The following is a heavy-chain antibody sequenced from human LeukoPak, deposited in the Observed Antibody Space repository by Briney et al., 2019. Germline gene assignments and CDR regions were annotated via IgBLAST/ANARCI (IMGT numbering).Heavy chain of an antibody. J-gene: IGHJ4*02. CDR3: AGHPYYYGSGDYFDY. CDR1: GGSISSYY. Sequence: SETPSLTCTVSGGSISSYYWSWIRQPAGKGLEWIGRIYTSGSTNYNPSLKSRVTMSVDTSKNQFSLKLSSVTAADTAVYYCAGHPYYYGSGDYFDYWGQGTLVTVSS. V-gene: IGHV4-4*07. CDR2: IYTSGST. D-gene: IGHD3-10*01.